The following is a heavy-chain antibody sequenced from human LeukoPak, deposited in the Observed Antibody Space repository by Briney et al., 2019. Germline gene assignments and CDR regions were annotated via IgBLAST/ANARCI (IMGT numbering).Heavy chain of an antibody. CDR2: ISYDGSNK. D-gene: IGHD3-10*01. CDR3: ARDRNYYGSGSFDY. J-gene: IGHJ4*02. CDR1: GFTFSSYA. Sequence: GGSLRLSCAASGFTFSSYAMHWVRQAPGKGLEWVAVISYDGSNKYYADSVKGRFTISRDNSKNTLYLQMNSLRAEDTAVYYCARDRNYYGSGSFDYWGQGTLVTVSS. V-gene: IGHV3-30-3*01.